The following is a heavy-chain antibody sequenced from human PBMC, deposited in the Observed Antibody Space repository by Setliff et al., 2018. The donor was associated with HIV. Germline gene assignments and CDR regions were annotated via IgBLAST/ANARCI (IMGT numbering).Heavy chain of an antibody. CDR1: GGPISSYY. J-gene: IGHJ4*01. D-gene: IGHD1-26*01. CDR3: ASRGSYHVDY. Sequence: PSETLSLPCTVSGGPISSYYWTWIRQPPGKGLEWVGFVYYKGGTSYNPSLKSRATVSIDTSKNQFSLKLSSMTAADTAVYYCASRGSYHVDYWGHGILVTVA. V-gene: IGHV4-59*08. CDR2: VYYKGGT.